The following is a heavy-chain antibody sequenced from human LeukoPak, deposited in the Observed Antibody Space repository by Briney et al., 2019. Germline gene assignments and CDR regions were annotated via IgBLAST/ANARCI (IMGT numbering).Heavy chain of an antibody. J-gene: IGHJ1*01. D-gene: IGHD1-14*01. CDR3: AMGPLYPDSYFQY. CDR1: GFTFSAYG. CDR2: TSYDGNNN. Sequence: GGSLRLSCAASGFTFSAYGMHWVRQAPGKGLEWVAVTSYDGNNNYYADSVKGRFSNSRDNSKNTVHLQMNNLKPEDTAVYHCAMGPLYPDSYFQYWGQGTLVTVSS. V-gene: IGHV3-30*03.